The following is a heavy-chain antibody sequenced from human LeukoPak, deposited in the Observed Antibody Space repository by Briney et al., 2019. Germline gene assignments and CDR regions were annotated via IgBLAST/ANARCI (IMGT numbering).Heavy chain of an antibody. CDR1: GFTFSSYE. Sequence: GGSLRLSCAASGFTFSSYEMNWVRQAPGKGLEWVANIKQDGSEKYHVDSVKGRFTISRGNAKKSVYLQMNSLRAEDTAVYYCASGDAFDIWGQGTMVTVSS. V-gene: IGHV3-7*01. CDR3: ASGDAFDI. CDR2: IKQDGSEK. J-gene: IGHJ3*02.